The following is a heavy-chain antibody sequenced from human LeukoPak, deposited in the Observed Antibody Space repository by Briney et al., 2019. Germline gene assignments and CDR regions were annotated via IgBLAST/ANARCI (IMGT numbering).Heavy chain of an antibody. D-gene: IGHD2-2*01. J-gene: IGHJ4*02. Sequence: SETLSLTCAVYGGSFSGYYWSWIRQPPGKGLEWIGEINHSGSTNYNPSLKSRVTISVDTSKNQFSLKLSSVTAADTAVYYCASGGRIVVPAAIKVGYFDYWGQGTLVTVSS. CDR2: INHSGST. CDR3: ASGGRIVVPAAIKVGYFDY. CDR1: GGSFSGYY. V-gene: IGHV4-34*01.